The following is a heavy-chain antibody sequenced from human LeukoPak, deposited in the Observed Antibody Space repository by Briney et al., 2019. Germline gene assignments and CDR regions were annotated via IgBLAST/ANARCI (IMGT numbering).Heavy chain of an antibody. CDR2: IYYSGST. V-gene: IGHV4-61*01. J-gene: IGHJ4*02. CDR1: GGSVSSGSYY. D-gene: IGHD3-22*01. Sequence: SETLSLTCTVSGGSVSSGSYYWSWIRQPPGKGLEWIGYIYYSGSTNYNPSLKSRVTISVDTSKNQFALKLSSVTAADTAVYYCARETIGHYDSSGYYSHWGQGTLVTVSS. CDR3: ARETIGHYDSSGYYSH.